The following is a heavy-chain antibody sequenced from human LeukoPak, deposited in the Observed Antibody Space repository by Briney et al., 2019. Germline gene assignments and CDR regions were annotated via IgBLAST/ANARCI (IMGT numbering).Heavy chain of an antibody. CDR2: IYVDGRTT. V-gene: IGHV3-74*01. CDR3: IRDFRSADL. CDR1: GFTFSNYW. J-gene: IGHJ5*02. Sequence: QTGGSLRLSCVASGFTFSNYWMHWVRQPPRKGLVWVSRIYVDGRTTNYADSVKGRFTISRDNAKNTVYLEMNSLSVEDTATYYCIRDFRSADLWGQGTLVTVTS.